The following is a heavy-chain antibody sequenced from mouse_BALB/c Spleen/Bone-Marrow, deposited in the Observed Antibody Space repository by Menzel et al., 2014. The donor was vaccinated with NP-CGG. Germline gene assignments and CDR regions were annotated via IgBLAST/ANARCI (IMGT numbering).Heavy chain of an antibody. D-gene: IGHD2-2*01. V-gene: IGHV1-76*01. J-gene: IGHJ3*01. CDR2: IYPGSGST. CDR1: GYIFTSYW. CDR3: VSGVTTGWFVY. Sequence: QVQLQQSGAELVRPGASVKLSCKTSGYIFTSYWIHRVKQRSGQGLEWIARIYPGSGSTYYNEKFEGKATLTADKSPSTACMQLSSLKSEDSAVYFCVSGVTTGWFVYWGQGTLVTVSA.